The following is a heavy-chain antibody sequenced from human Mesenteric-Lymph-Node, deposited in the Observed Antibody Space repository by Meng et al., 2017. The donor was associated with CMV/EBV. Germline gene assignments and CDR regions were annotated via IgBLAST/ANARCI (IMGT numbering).Heavy chain of an antibody. Sequence: GGSLRLSCAASGFTVTSNYMSWVRQAPGKGLKWVSVVYSAGSSYYADSVKGRFTVSRDNSKNTLYLQMNSLTAGDTAVYYCARGKRVAGGETGMDVWGQGTTVTVSS. D-gene: IGHD1-1*01. V-gene: IGHV3-66*02. CDR3: ARGKRVAGGETGMDV. J-gene: IGHJ6*02. CDR1: GFTVTSNY. CDR2: VYSAGSS.